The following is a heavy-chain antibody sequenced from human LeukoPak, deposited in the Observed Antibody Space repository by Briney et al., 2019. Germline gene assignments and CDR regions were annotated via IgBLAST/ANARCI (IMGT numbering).Heavy chain of an antibody. J-gene: IGHJ6*03. D-gene: IGHD1-26*01. CDR1: GFTFSSYG. CDR2: ITSTGSYT. CDR3: ARDPYSGSYGDSYYYYMDV. V-gene: IGHV3-21*01. Sequence: GGTLRLSCAASGFTFSSYGMSWVRQAPGKGLEWVPSITSTGSYTFYADSVKGRFTISRDNAKNSLYLQMNSLRAEDTAIYYCARDPYSGSYGDSYYYYMDVWGKGTTVTISS.